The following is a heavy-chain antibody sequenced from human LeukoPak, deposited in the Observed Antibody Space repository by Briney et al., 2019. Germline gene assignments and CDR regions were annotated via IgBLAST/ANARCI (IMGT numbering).Heavy chain of an antibody. Sequence: GGSLRLSCTASGFTLGSHDMHWVRQTTGEGLEWVAAIASGFQTFYAGSVKGRFTVSREDAKNSLYLQMNGLRAGDTAVYYCVREARGYHYTYFDYWGQGTLVTVSS. CDR2: IASGFQT. J-gene: IGHJ4*02. CDR3: VREARGYHYTYFDY. D-gene: IGHD5-18*01. CDR1: GFTLGSHD. V-gene: IGHV3-13*01.